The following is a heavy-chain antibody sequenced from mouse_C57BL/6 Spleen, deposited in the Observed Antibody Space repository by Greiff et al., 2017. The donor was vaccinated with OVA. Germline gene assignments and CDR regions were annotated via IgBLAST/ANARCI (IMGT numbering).Heavy chain of an antibody. J-gene: IGHJ2*01. Sequence: QVQLQQSGPELVKPGASVKISCKASGYAFSSSWMNWVKQRPGKGLEWIGRIYPGDGDTNYNGNFKGKATLTADKSSSTAYMQLSSLTSEDSAVYFCARDYYGSVDYWGQGTTLTVSS. CDR1: GYAFSSSW. V-gene: IGHV1-82*01. CDR3: ARDYYGSVDY. D-gene: IGHD1-1*01. CDR2: IYPGDGDT.